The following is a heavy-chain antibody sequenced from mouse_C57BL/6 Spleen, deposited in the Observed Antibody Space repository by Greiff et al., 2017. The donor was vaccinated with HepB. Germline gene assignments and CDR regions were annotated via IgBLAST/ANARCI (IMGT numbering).Heavy chain of an antibody. CDR1: GYTFTSYT. CDR2: INPSSGYT. V-gene: IGHV1-4*01. Sequence: VKVVESGAELARPGASVKMSCKASGYTFTSYTMHWVKQRPGQGLEWIGYINPSSGYTKYNQKFKDKATLTADKSSSTAYMQLSSLTSEDSAVYYCARSEGQRSWFAYWGQGTLVTVSA. J-gene: IGHJ3*01. D-gene: IGHD1-1*01. CDR3: ARSEGQRSWFAY.